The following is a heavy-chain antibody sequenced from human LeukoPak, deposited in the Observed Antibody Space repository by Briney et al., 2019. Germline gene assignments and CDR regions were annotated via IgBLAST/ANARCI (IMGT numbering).Heavy chain of an antibody. D-gene: IGHD1-26*01. CDR2: IRYDGSNK. Sequence: EGSLRLSCAASGFTFSSYGMHWVRQAPGKGLEWVAFIRYDGSNKYYADSVKGRFTISRDNSKNTLYLQMNSLRAEDTAVYYCANCYSGSYDFDYWGQGTLVTVSS. CDR3: ANCYSGSYDFDY. V-gene: IGHV3-30*02. CDR1: GFTFSSYG. J-gene: IGHJ4*02.